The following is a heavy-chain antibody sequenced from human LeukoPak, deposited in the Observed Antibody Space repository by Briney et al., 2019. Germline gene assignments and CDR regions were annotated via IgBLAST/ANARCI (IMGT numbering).Heavy chain of an antibody. D-gene: IGHD1-26*01. V-gene: IGHV1-18*01. CDR2: ISAYNGNT. Sequence: ASVKVSCKASGYTFTSYGINWVRQAPGQGLEWMGWISAYNGNTNYAQKLQGRVTMTTDTSTSTAYMELRSLRSDDTAVYYCARVAGGGSYGDAFDIWGQGTMVTVSS. CDR1: GYTFTSYG. CDR3: ARVAGGGSYGDAFDI. J-gene: IGHJ3*02.